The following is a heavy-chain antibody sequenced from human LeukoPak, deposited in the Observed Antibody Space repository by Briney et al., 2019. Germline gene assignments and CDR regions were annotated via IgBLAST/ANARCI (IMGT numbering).Heavy chain of an antibody. J-gene: IGHJ4*02. CDR3: ARQAATAYDYFDY. V-gene: IGHV5-51*01. Sequence: GESLKISCKGSGYSFSTHWIGWVRQMPGKGLEWMGIIYPGDSDTRYSPSFQGQVTISADKSIDTAYLQWISLMASDTAMYYCARQAATAYDYFDYWGQGTLVAVSS. D-gene: IGHD1-1*01. CDR2: IYPGDSDT. CDR1: GYSFSTHW.